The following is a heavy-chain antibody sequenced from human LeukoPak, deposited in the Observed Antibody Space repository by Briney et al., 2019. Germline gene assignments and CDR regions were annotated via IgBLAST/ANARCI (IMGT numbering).Heavy chain of an antibody. J-gene: IGHJ4*02. V-gene: IGHV3-33*01. CDR2: IWYDGSNK. CDR1: GFTFSSYG. CDR3: AREAPSNRDWTLLGGLYGYFDY. D-gene: IGHD1-14*01. Sequence: PGGSLRLSCAASGFTFSSYGMHWVRQAPGKGLEGVADIWYDGSNKYYADSVKGRFTISRDNSKNTLYLQMNSLRAEDTAVYYCAREAPSNRDWTLLGGLYGYFDYWGQGTLVTVSS.